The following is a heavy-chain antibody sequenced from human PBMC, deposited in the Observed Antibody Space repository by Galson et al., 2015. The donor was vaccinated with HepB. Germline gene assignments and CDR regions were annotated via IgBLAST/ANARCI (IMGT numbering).Heavy chain of an antibody. CDR3: ARTYYSYGMDV. J-gene: IGHJ6*02. CDR1: GFSLTTSGMC. V-gene: IGHV2-70*11. Sequence: PSLVKPTQTLTLTCTFSGFSLTTSGMCVSWIRQPPGKALEWLARIDWDDDEYYSTSLKTRLTISKDTSKNQVVLTMTNMDPVDAATYYCARTYYSYGMDVWGQGATVTVSS. CDR2: IDWDDDE.